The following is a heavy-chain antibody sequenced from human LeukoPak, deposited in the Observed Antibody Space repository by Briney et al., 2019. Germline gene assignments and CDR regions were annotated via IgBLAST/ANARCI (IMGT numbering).Heavy chain of an antibody. J-gene: IGHJ6*03. CDR2: VDPEDGET. D-gene: IGHD3-3*01. Sequence: ASVKVSCKVSGYTFTDYYMHWVQQAPGKGLEWMGLVDPEDGETIYAEKFQGRVTITADTSTDTAYMEPSSLRSEDTAVYYCARGKSEGRYYDFWSGYLGPYYYYYMDVWGKGTTVTVSS. CDR3: ARGKSEGRYYDFWSGYLGPYYYYYMDV. V-gene: IGHV1-69-2*01. CDR1: GYTFTDYY.